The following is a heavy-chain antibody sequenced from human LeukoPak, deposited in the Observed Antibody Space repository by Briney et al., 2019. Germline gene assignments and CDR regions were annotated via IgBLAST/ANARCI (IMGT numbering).Heavy chain of an antibody. CDR3: AGGPTYNTRYYFDY. V-gene: IGHV4-4*07. CDR2: IYTSGSS. D-gene: IGHD1-14*01. CDR1: GGSISSYY. J-gene: IGHJ4*02. Sequence: SETLSLTCTVSGGSISSYYWSWIRQPAGKGLEWIGRIYTSGSSNYNPSLKSRVTMSVDTSKNQFSLKLSSVTAADTAVYYCAGGPTYNTRYYFDYWGLGTLVTVSS.